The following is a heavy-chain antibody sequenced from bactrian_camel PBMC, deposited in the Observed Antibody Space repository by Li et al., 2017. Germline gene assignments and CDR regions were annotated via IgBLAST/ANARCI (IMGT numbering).Heavy chain of an antibody. Sequence: HVQLVESGGGSVQAGGSLRLACKVTDDPTSKYYMDDTYCMGWFRQAPGKEREAVARIFSNGRQAYSHDSVRGRFTISRDNAKNIVYLQMDGLKPEDTGMYFCAVKLGLMDISTLMMGGKDYYAMDYWGKGTQVTVS. D-gene: IGHD1*01. J-gene: IGHJ7*01. CDR2: IFSNGRQA. CDR1: DDPTSKYYMDDTYC. V-gene: IGHV3S6*01.